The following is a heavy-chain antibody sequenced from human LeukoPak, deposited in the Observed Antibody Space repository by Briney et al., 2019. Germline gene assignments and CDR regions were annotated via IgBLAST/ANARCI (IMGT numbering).Heavy chain of an antibody. Sequence: ASVKVSCMASVYTFTSYGISWVRPAPGQGVEWMGWISAYNGNTNYAQKLQGRVTMTTDTSTSTAYMELRSLRSDDTAVYYCAVGTRGYSYGDGYYYYGMDVWGQGTTVTVSS. CDR1: VYTFTSYG. J-gene: IGHJ6*02. D-gene: IGHD5-18*01. V-gene: IGHV1-18*01. CDR3: AVGTRGYSYGDGYYYYGMDV. CDR2: ISAYNGNT.